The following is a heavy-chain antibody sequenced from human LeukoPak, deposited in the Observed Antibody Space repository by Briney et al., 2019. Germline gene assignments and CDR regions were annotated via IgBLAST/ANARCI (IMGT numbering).Heavy chain of an antibody. Sequence: GGSLRLSCAASGFTFSSYAMSWVRQAPGKGLEWVSAISGGGGSTYYADSVRGRFTISRDNSKNTLYLQMNSLRAEDTAVYYCAKGPVTDYGMDVWGQGTTVTVSS. V-gene: IGHV3-23*01. D-gene: IGHD4-17*01. CDR3: AKGPVTDYGMDV. J-gene: IGHJ6*02. CDR2: ISGGGGST. CDR1: GFTFSSYA.